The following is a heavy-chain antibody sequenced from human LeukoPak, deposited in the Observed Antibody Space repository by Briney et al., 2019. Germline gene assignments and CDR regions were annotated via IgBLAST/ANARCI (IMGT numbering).Heavy chain of an antibody. Sequence: GGSLRLSCAASGFGFSSYGMHWVRQPPGKGLEWLAPVAYDGSNQHYASYVQGRFTISRDNAQNTVDLQINSLRPEDTAVYYCAKDHYLLRSVGWLRDWGQGPLVMVSS. CDR2: VAYDGSNQ. V-gene: IGHV3-30*18. J-gene: IGHJ4*02. CDR3: AKDHYLLRSVGWLRD. D-gene: IGHD3-9*01. CDR1: GFGFSSYG.